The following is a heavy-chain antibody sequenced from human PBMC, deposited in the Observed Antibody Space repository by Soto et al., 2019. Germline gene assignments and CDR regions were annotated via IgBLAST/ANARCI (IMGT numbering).Heavy chain of an antibody. D-gene: IGHD6-19*01. V-gene: IGHV3-23*01. CDR3: AKDKSIAVAGTLDY. Sequence: EVQLLGSGGGLVQPGGSLRLSCAASGFTFSSYAMSWVRQAPGKGREWVSAISGSGGSTYYAYSVKGRFTISRDNSKNTLYLQMNSLRAEDTAVYYCAKDKSIAVAGTLDYWGQGTLVTVSS. CDR1: GFTFSSYA. J-gene: IGHJ4*02. CDR2: ISGSGGST.